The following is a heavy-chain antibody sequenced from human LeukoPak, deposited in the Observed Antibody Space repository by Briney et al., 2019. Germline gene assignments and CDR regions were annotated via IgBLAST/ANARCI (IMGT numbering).Heavy chain of an antibody. D-gene: IGHD3-22*01. Sequence: GGSLRLSCAASGLTVSSNYMSWVRQAPGKGLEWVSVIYSGGSTYYADSVKGRFTISRDNSKNTLYLQMNSLRAEDTAVYYCARGTPYYDSSGYRNYYFDYWGQGTLVTVSS. CDR2: IYSGGST. V-gene: IGHV3-66*01. CDR3: ARGTPYYDSSGYRNYYFDY. J-gene: IGHJ4*02. CDR1: GLTVSSNY.